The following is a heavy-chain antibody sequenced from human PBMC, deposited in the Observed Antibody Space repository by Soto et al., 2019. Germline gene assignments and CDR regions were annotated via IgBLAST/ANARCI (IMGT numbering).Heavy chain of an antibody. J-gene: IGHJ4*02. CDR1: GFTFSNAW. D-gene: IGHD3-3*01. CDR2: IKSKTDGGTT. Sequence: GGSLRLSCAASGFTFSNAWMSWVRQAPGKGLEWVGRIKSKTDGGTTDYAAPVKGRFTISRDDSKNTLYLQMNSLKTEDTAVYYCTTVGGRTPERFLEWYGGSYDYWGQGTLVTVSS. V-gene: IGHV3-15*01. CDR3: TTVGGRTPERFLEWYGGSYDY.